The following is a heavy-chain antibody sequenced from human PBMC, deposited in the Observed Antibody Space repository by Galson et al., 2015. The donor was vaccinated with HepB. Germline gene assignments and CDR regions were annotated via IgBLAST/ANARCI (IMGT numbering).Heavy chain of an antibody. CDR3: AGGDFWSGYYPPFDY. Sequence: SLRLSCAASGFTFDDYAMHWVRQAPGKGLEWVSGISWNSGSIGYADSVKGRFTISRDNAKNSLYLQMNSLRAEDTAVYYCAGGDFWSGYYPPFDYWGQGTLVTDSS. D-gene: IGHD3-3*01. J-gene: IGHJ4*02. CDR2: ISWNSGSI. V-gene: IGHV3-9*01. CDR1: GFTFDDYA.